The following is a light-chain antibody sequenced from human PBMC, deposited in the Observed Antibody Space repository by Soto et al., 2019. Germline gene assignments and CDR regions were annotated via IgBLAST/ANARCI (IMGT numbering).Light chain of an antibody. V-gene: IGKV1-5*01. J-gene: IGKJ5*01. CDR3: QHIYSIPIT. Sequence: DIRVTHSPPTLSASVGDRVTITCRASQTITTWMAWYQQKPGKAPKLLVYDASTLQSGVPSRFSGSGSGTHFTLTISNLQPEDFATYYCQHIYSIPITFGQGTRLEIK. CDR2: DAS. CDR1: QTITTW.